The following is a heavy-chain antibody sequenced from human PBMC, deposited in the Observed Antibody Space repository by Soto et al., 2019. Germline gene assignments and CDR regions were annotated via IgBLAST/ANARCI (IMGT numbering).Heavy chain of an antibody. CDR2: IGTAGDT. J-gene: IGHJ2*01. CDR1: VFAVRTHD. V-gene: IGHV3-13*01. Sequence: GSLRLSCAACVFAVRTHDIDWVRQATGKGLGWVSAIGTAGDTYYPDSVKGRFTISREKAKNSLYLQMNSLRAGDTAVYYCARSARWLQSRYFDLWGRGTLVTVSS. CDR3: ARSARWLQSRYFDL. D-gene: IGHD5-12*01.